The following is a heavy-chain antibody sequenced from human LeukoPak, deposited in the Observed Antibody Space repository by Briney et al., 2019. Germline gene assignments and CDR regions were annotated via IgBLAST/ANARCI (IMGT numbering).Heavy chain of an antibody. CDR1: GFTFSNAW. D-gene: IGHD3-10*01. Sequence: PGGSLRLSCAASGFTFSNAWMTWVRQAPGKGLEWVGRIKSNTEGGTTDYAVPVKGRFTISRDDSKNTLYLQMNSLKTEDTAVYYCSTDKGYYYALTGYWGQGTLVTVSS. J-gene: IGHJ4*02. CDR3: STDKGYYYALTGY. CDR2: IKSNTEGGTT. V-gene: IGHV3-15*01.